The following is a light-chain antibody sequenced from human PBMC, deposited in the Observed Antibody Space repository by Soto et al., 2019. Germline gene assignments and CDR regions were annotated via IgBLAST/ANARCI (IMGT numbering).Light chain of an antibody. CDR1: QSLSSL. Sequence: DIQMTQSPSTLSASVGDRVTITCRASQSLSSLLAWYQQKPGKAPKLLIYKASSLESGVPSRFSGRRSGTEFTITIRSLQPDDSATYYCEQYNTYSPFGGGTKVEIK. J-gene: IGKJ4*02. V-gene: IGKV1-5*03. CDR3: EQYNTYSP. CDR2: KAS.